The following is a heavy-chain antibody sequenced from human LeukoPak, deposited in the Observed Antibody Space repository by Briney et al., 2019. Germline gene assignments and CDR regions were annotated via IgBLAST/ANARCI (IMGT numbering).Heavy chain of an antibody. CDR2: IYPGDSDT. D-gene: IGHD4-17*01. V-gene: IGHV5-51*01. Sequence: GESLKISCKGSGYSFTSYWIGWVRQVPGKGLEWMGIIYPGDSDTRYSPSFQGPVTISADKSISTAYLQWSSLKASDTAMYFCARTTVATGDFDYWGQGTLVTVSS. J-gene: IGHJ4*02. CDR1: GYSFTSYW. CDR3: ARTTVATGDFDY.